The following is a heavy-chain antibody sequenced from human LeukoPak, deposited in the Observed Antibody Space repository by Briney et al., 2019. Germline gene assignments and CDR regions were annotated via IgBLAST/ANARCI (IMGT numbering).Heavy chain of an antibody. CDR2: IYPNIGGT. J-gene: IGHJ5*02. CDR3: ARGALRLVVAEGWFDP. D-gene: IGHD2-15*01. CDR1: GYTFTDYY. V-gene: IGHV1-2*02. Sequence: GASVKVSCKASGYTFTDYYIHWVRQAPGQGLEWMGWIYPNIGGTNYVQKFQGRVTMTRDTSISTAYMELSRLRSDDTAVYYCARGALRLVVAEGWFDPWGQGTLVTVSS.